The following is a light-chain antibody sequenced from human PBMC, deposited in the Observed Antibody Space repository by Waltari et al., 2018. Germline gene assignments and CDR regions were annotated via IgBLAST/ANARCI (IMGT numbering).Light chain of an antibody. J-gene: IGKJ4*01. V-gene: IGKV3-11*01. CDR1: QSVSSY. CDR2: DAS. Sequence: EIVLTQSPVTLSLSPGESATLSCRASQSVSSYLSWYQQKPGQAPRLLMYDASKRATGIPARFSGSGSGTDFTLTISSLESEDFAVYYCQQRAHWLTFGGGTKVETK. CDR3: QQRAHWLT.